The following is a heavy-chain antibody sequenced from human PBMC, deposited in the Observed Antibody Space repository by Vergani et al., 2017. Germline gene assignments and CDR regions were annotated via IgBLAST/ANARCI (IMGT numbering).Heavy chain of an antibody. V-gene: IGHV3-30*18. CDR3: AKDAEFYGDYVPFDY. J-gene: IGHJ4*02. D-gene: IGHD4-17*01. CDR1: GFTFSSYG. Sequence: QVQLVESGGGVVQPGRSLRLSCAASGFTFSSYGMHWVRQAPGKGLEWVAVISYDGSNKYYADSVKGRFTLSRDNSKNTLYLQMNSLRAEDTAVYYCAKDAEFYGDYVPFDYWGQGTLVTVSS. CDR2: ISYDGSNK.